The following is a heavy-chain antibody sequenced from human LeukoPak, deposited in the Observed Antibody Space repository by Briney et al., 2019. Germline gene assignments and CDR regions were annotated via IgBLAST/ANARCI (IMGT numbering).Heavy chain of an antibody. J-gene: IGHJ4*02. V-gene: IGHV4-38-2*01. CDR2: IYHSGST. CDR3: ARGGSGSYYDYYFDY. D-gene: IGHD3-10*01. Sequence: PSETLSLTCAVSGYSISSGYYWGWIRQPPGKGLEWIGSIYHSGSTYYNPSLKSRVTISVDTSKNQFSLELSSVTAADTAVYYCARGGSGSYYDYYFDYWGQGTLVTVSS. CDR1: GYSISSGYY.